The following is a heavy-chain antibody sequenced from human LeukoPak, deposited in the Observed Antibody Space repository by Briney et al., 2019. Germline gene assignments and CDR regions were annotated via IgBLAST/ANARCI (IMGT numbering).Heavy chain of an antibody. D-gene: IGHD3-22*01. V-gene: IGHV3-21*05. CDR2: ISSSSSYT. CDR1: GFTFSSYA. J-gene: IGHJ4*02. Sequence: GGSLRLSCAASGFTFSSYAMSWVRQAPGKGLEWVSYISSSSSYTNYADSVKGRFTISRDNAKNSLYLQMNSLRAEDTAVYYCASSGRSSGYYGYWGQGTLVTVSS. CDR3: ASSGRSSGYYGY.